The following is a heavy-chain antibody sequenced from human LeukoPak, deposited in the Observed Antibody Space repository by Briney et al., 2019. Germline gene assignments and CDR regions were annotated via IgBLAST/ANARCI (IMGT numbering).Heavy chain of an antibody. D-gene: IGHD3-9*01. Sequence: SETLSLTCAVYGTSFSGYSWSWIRQSPGKGLEWIGEITDSGGTNYNPSFKSRLPISADTSKNQFSLMLASVTAADTAVYYCARIESYHILYRPYWGQGTLVTVSS. J-gene: IGHJ4*02. CDR1: GTSFSGYS. CDR3: ARIESYHILYRPY. CDR2: ITDSGGT. V-gene: IGHV4-34*01.